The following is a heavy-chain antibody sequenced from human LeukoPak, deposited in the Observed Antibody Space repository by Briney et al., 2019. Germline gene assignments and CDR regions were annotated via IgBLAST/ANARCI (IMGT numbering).Heavy chain of an antibody. CDR3: AKGGDYVNDGAFDI. CDR1: GFTFDDYA. J-gene: IGHJ3*02. CDR2: ISWNSGSI. V-gene: IGHV3-9*03. Sequence: PGRSLRLSCAASGFTFDDYAMHWVRQAPGKGLEWVSGISWNSGSIGYADSVKGRFTISRDNAKNSLYLQMNGLRAEDMALYYCAKGGDYVNDGAFDIWGQGTMVTVSS. D-gene: IGHD4-17*01.